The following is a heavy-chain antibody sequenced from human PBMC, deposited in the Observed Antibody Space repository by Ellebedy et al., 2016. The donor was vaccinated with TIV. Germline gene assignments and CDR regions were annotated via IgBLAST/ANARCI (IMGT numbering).Heavy chain of an antibody. CDR2: IKTDGTYT. Sequence: GESLKISCAASGFTFSSFWMYWVRQAPGKGLEWVSRIKTDGTYTIYAASVKGRFTISRDNPKNTLYLQMDSLRAEDTAVYYCARGGRGATGMDVWGQGTTVIGSS. V-gene: IGHV3-74*01. CDR3: ARGGRGATGMDV. J-gene: IGHJ6*02. D-gene: IGHD3-10*01. CDR1: GFTFSSFW.